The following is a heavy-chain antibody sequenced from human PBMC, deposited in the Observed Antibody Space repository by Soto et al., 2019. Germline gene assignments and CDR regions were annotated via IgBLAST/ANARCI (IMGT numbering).Heavy chain of an antibody. V-gene: IGHV3-23*01. CDR3: AKLTAA. CDR2: ITSSGDGT. CDR1: GFTFSDYA. D-gene: IGHD6-13*01. Sequence: GGSLRLSCAASGFTFSDYAMSWVRQAPGKGLEWVSSITSSGDGTYYADSVKGRFTVSRDNSKNTVYLQMNSLRDEDTAVYYCAKLTAAWGQGTLVTVSS. J-gene: IGHJ4*02.